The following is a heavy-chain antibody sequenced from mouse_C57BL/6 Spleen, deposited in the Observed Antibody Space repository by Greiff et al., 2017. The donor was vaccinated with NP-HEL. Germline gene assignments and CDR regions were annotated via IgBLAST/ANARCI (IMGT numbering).Heavy chain of an antibody. CDR2: INYDGSST. D-gene: IGHD2-4*01. CDR3: ARDDYDYDGYFDV. CDR1: GFTFSDYY. V-gene: IGHV5-16*01. Sequence: EVKLVESEGGLVQPGSSMKLSCTASGFTFSDYYMAWVRQVPEKGLEWVANINYDGSSTYYLDSLKSRFIISRDNAKNILYLQMSSLKSEDTATYYCARDDYDYDGYFDVWGTGTTVTVSS. J-gene: IGHJ1*03.